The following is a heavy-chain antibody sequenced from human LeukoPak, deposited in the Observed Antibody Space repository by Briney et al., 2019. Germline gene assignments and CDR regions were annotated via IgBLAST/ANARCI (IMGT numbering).Heavy chain of an antibody. CDR1: GGSISSSSYY. CDR2: IYYSGST. Sequence: SETLSLTCTVSGGSISSSSYYWGWIRQPPGKGLEWIGSIYYSGSTYYNPSLKSRVTISVDTSKNQFSLKLSSVTAADTAVYYCARLRAGSYYPRYYFDYWGQGTLVTVSS. CDR3: ARLRAGSYYPRYYFDY. J-gene: IGHJ4*02. D-gene: IGHD3-10*01. V-gene: IGHV4-39*01.